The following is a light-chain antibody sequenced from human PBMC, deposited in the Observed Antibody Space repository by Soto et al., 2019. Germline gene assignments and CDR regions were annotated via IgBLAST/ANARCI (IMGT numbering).Light chain of an antibody. CDR2: GAS. CDR3: QSDGSSPPYT. J-gene: IGKJ2*01. V-gene: IGKV3-20*01. Sequence: EIWVTQSPGTLALPPGERTTLSCRASQSVISSYLAWYQQKPGQAPRLLIYGASSRATGITDRFSGSGSGTEFKLTISRRQREDFAGYYCQSDGSSPPYTFGEGPKLHIK. CDR1: QSVISSY.